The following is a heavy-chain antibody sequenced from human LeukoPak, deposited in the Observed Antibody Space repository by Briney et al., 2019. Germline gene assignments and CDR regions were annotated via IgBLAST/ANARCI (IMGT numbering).Heavy chain of an antibody. D-gene: IGHD6-13*01. CDR3: ARDGAAAGKRGVINWFDP. CDR2: FDPEDGET. CDR1: GYTLTELS. J-gene: IGHJ5*02. Sequence: ASVKVSCKVSGYTLTELSMHWVRQAPGKGLEWLGGFDPEDGETIYAQKFQGRVTMTEDTSTDTAYMELSSLRSEDTAVYYCARDGAAAGKRGVINWFDPWGQGTLVTVSS. V-gene: IGHV1-24*01.